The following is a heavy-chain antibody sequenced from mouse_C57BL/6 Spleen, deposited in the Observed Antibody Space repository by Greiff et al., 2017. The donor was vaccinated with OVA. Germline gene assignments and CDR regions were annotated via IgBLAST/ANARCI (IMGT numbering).Heavy chain of an antibody. CDR2: ISYDGSN. Sequence: EVQLQESGPGLVKPSQSLSLTCSVTGYSITSGYYWNWIRQFPGNKLEWMGYISYDGSNNYNPSLKNRISITRDTSKNQFFLKLNSVTTEDTATYYCARKSPTGTLDYWGQGTTLTVSS. J-gene: IGHJ2*01. CDR3: ARKSPTGTLDY. V-gene: IGHV3-6*01. CDR1: GYSITSGYY. D-gene: IGHD4-1*02.